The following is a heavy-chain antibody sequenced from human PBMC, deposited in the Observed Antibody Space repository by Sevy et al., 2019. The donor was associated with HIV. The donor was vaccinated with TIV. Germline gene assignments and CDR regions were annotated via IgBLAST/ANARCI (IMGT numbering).Heavy chain of an antibody. V-gene: IGHV1-8*01. D-gene: IGHD1-26*01. J-gene: IGHJ6*02. CDR2: INPNSGNT. Sequence: ASVKVSCKASGYTFTSYDINWVRQATGQGLEWMGWINPNSGNTGYAQKFQGRVTMTRNTSISTAYMELSSLRSEDTAVYYCARGPVGATSFDYYYYGMDVWGQGTTVTVSS. CDR3: ARGPVGATSFDYYYYGMDV. CDR1: GYTFTSYD.